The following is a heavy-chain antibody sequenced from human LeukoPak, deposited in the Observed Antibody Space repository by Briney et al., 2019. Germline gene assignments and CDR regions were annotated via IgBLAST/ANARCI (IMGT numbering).Heavy chain of an antibody. CDR1: GFTFSSYA. V-gene: IGHV3-23*01. CDR3: AKGAYYDILTGYYYSDY. CDR2: ISGSGGST. Sequence: GGSLRLSCAASGFTFSSYAMSWVRQAPGKGLEWVSAISGSGGSTYYADSVKGRFTISRDNSKNTLYLQMNSLRAEDTAVYYCAKGAYYDILTGYYYSDYWGQGTLVTVSS. D-gene: IGHD3-9*01. J-gene: IGHJ4*02.